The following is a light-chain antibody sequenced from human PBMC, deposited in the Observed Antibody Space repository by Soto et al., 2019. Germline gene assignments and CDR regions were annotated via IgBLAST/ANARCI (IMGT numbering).Light chain of an antibody. J-gene: IGKJ2*01. CDR2: VAS. CDR1: QTVGSNY. V-gene: IGKV3-20*01. Sequence: EIVLTQSPGTLSLSPGERATLSCRASQTVGSNYLAWYQQKPGQDPRLLIYVASSGATGVPDRFGGSGSGTDFTLTISRLEPEDFAVYYCQQYGSLPYTFGQGTILEIK. CDR3: QQYGSLPYT.